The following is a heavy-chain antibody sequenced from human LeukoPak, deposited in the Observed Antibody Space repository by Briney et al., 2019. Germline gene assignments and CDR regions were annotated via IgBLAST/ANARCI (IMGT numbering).Heavy chain of an antibody. J-gene: IGHJ3*02. V-gene: IGHV4-34*01. CDR3: ARGAHDAFDI. CDR1: GGSFSGYY. CDR2: IYHSGST. Sequence: SETLSLTCAVYGGSFSGYYWSWIRQPPGKGLEWIGYIYHSGSTYYNPSLKSRVTISVDRSKNQFSLKLSSVTAADTAVYYCARGAHDAFDIWGQGTMVTVSS.